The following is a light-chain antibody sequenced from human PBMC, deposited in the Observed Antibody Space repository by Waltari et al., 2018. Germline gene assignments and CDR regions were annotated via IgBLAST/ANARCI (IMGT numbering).Light chain of an antibody. Sequence: QLVLTHSPSASASLGTSVKLTCTLSSGRSVSPIAWHQQQPEKGPRYLMKVNSDGSHSKGDGIPDRFSGSSSGAERYLTISSLQSEDEADYYCQTWGTGIWVFGGGTKLTVL. CDR1: SGRSVSP. V-gene: IGLV4-69*01. J-gene: IGLJ3*02. CDR2: VNSDGSH. CDR3: QTWGTGIWV.